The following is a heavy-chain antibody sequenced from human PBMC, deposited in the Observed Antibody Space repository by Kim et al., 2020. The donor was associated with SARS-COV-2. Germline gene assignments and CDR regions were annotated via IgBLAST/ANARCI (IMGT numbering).Heavy chain of an antibody. CDR3: ARQAVTTIDY. V-gene: IGHV4-59*08. Sequence: GSTNSTPPLKSRVTISVDTSKNQFSLKLSSVTAADTAVYYCARQAVTTIDYWGQGTLVTVSS. CDR2: GST. D-gene: IGHD4-17*01. J-gene: IGHJ4*02.